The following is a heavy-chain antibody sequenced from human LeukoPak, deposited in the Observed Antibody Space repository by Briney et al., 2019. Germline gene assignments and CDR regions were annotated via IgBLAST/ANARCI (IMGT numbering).Heavy chain of an antibody. D-gene: IGHD6-19*01. V-gene: IGHV4-59*10. CDR3: ARYRSSGWYDAFDI. CDR1: GGSFSGYY. Sequence: TLSETLSLTCAVYGGSFSGYYWSWIRQPAGKGLEWIGRIYTSGSTNYNPSLKSRVTMSVDTSKNQFSLKLSSVTAADTAVYYCARYRSSGWYDAFDIWGQGTMVTVSS. J-gene: IGHJ3*02. CDR2: IYTSGST.